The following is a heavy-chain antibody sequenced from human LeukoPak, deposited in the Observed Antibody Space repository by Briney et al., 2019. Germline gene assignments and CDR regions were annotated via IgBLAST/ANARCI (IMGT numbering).Heavy chain of an antibody. J-gene: IGHJ4*02. CDR2: ISGSGGST. Sequence: GGSLRLSCAASGFTFSSYAMSWVRQAPGKGLEWVSAISGSGGSTYYADSVKGQFTISRDNSKNTLYLQMNSLRAEDTAVYYCAKAFRNYYDSSGPWVDYWGQGTLVTVSS. D-gene: IGHD3-22*01. V-gene: IGHV3-23*01. CDR1: GFTFSSYA. CDR3: AKAFRNYYDSSGPWVDY.